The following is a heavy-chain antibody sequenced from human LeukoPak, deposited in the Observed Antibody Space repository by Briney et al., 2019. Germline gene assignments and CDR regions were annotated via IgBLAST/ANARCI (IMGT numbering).Heavy chain of an antibody. CDR2: ITGSGGGT. CDR1: GFTFSSYA. D-gene: IGHD3-22*01. Sequence: PGGSVRLSCAASGFTFSSYAMTWVRQAPGKGLEWVSTITGSGGGTYYAASVRGRFSISRDNSKNTLYLQMNSLRADDTAAYYCAKANYYDSSGYYENLDYWGQGTLVTVSS. CDR3: AKANYYDSSGYYENLDY. V-gene: IGHV3-23*01. J-gene: IGHJ4*02.